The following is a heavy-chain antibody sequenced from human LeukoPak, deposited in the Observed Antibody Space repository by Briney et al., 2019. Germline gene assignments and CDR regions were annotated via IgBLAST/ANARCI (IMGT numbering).Heavy chain of an antibody. Sequence: PSETLSLTCTVYGGSISSYYWSWIRQPPGQGLEWIGYIYYGGSTNYNPSLKSRVTISVDTSKNQFSLKLSSVTAADTAVYYCARVGGGSYYGNWFDPWGQGTLVTVSS. CDR1: GGSISSYY. V-gene: IGHV4-59*01. CDR2: IYYGGST. J-gene: IGHJ5*02. CDR3: ARVGGGSYYGNWFDP. D-gene: IGHD1-26*01.